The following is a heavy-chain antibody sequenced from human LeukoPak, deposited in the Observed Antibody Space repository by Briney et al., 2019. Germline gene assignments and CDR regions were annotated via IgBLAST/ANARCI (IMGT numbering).Heavy chain of an antibody. Sequence: GRSLRLSCAASGFTFSSYGMHWVRQAPGKGLEWVAVIWYDGSNKYYADSVKGRFTISSDNSKNTLYLQMNSLRAEDTAVYYCARDLNDYSIDYWGQGTLVTVSS. D-gene: IGHD4-11*01. CDR3: ARDLNDYSIDY. CDR1: GFTFSSYG. J-gene: IGHJ4*02. V-gene: IGHV3-33*01. CDR2: IWYDGSNK.